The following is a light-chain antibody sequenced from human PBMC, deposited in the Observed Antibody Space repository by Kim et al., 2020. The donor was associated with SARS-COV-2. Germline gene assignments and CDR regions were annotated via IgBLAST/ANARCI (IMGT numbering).Light chain of an antibody. CDR1: QNLLTISYNKNY. Sequence: PTFTFKSSQNLLTISYNKNYLAWYQHKPAQPPKVLISWASTRDSGVPDRFNGGGSGTDFTLTITSLQAEDVAVYSCQQYHTPPWTFGQGTKVDIK. V-gene: IGKV4-1*01. CDR2: WAS. J-gene: IGKJ1*01. CDR3: QQYHTPPWT.